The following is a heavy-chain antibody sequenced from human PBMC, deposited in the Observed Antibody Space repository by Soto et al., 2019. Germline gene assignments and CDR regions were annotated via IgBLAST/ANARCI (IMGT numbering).Heavy chain of an antibody. Sequence: QVHLVQSGAEVKKPGASVKVSCKASGYTFTNYGFSWVRQAPGQGLEWMGWINPYNGDTKYAQTLQGRVSMTTDTSTSTAYMELRDLRSDDTAVYYCARDGNRGFCTAWGQGTLVTVSS. J-gene: IGHJ5*02. CDR1: GYTFTNYG. CDR3: ARDGNRGFCTA. V-gene: IGHV1-18*01. D-gene: IGHD2-8*01. CDR2: INPYNGDT.